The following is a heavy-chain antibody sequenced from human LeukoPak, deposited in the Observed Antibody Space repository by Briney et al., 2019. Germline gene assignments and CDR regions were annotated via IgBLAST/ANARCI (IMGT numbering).Heavy chain of an antibody. CDR1: GYTFTSYG. V-gene: IGHV7-4-1*02. Sequence: ASVKVSCKASGYTFTSYGISWVRQAPGQGLEWMGWINTNTGNPTYAQGFTGRFVFSLDTSVSTAYLQISSLKAEDTAVYYCARVIYSRYDFWSGPPPYFDYWGQGTLVTVSS. J-gene: IGHJ4*02. CDR3: ARVIYSRYDFWSGPPPYFDY. CDR2: INTNTGNP. D-gene: IGHD3-3*01.